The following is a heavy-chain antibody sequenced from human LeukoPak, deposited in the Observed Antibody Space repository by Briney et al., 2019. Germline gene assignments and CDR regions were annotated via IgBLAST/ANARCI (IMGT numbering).Heavy chain of an antibody. V-gene: IGHV4-34*01. CDR2: INHSGST. CDR1: GGSFSGYY. Sequence: SETLSLTCAVYGGSFSGYYWSWIRQPPGKGLEWIGEINHSGSTNYNPSLKSRVTISVDTSKNQFSLKLSSVTAADTAVYYCARGGPCNWNYFDYWGQGTLVTVSS. D-gene: IGHD1-20*01. CDR3: ARGGPCNWNYFDY. J-gene: IGHJ4*02.